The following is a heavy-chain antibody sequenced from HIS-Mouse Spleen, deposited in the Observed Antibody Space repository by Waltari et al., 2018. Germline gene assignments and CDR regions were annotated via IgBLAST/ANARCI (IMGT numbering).Heavy chain of an antibody. V-gene: IGHV3-30*18. CDR2: ISYDGSNK. D-gene: IGHD6-19*01. Sequence: QVQLVESGGGVVQPGRSLRLYCAASGLPFSRYGMHWVRQAPGKGLGWVAVISYDGSNKYYADSVKGRFTISRDNSKNTLYLQMNSLRAEDTAVYYCAKASSGWLDYWGQGTLVTVSS. J-gene: IGHJ4*02. CDR3: AKASSGWLDY. CDR1: GLPFSRYG.